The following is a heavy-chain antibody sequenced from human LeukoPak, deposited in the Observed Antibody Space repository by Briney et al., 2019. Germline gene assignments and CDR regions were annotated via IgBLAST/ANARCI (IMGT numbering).Heavy chain of an antibody. Sequence: PGRSLRLSCAASGFTFSSYGMHWVCQAPGKGLEWVAVISYDGSNKYYADSVKGRFTISRDNSKNTLYLQMNSLRAEDTAVYYCAKDSDYYSSGWGEPNWFDPWGQGTLVTVSS. CDR1: GFTFSSYG. J-gene: IGHJ5*02. D-gene: IGHD6-19*01. V-gene: IGHV3-30*18. CDR3: AKDSDYYSSGWGEPNWFDP. CDR2: ISYDGSNK.